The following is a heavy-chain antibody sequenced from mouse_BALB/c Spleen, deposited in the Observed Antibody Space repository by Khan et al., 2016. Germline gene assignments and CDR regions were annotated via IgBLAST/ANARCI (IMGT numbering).Heavy chain of an antibody. J-gene: IGHJ1*01. D-gene: IGHD4-1*01. CDR2: INTYTGEP. CDR3: VTGTDWYCDV. CDR1: GYTFTNYG. Sequence: QIQLVQSGPELKKPGETVKISCKASGYTFTNYGMNWVKQAPGKGLKWLGWINTYTGEPTYADDFKGRFAFSLETSASTAYLQISNLKNEDTAIYFCVTGTDWYCDVWGAGTTVTVSS. V-gene: IGHV9-3-1*01.